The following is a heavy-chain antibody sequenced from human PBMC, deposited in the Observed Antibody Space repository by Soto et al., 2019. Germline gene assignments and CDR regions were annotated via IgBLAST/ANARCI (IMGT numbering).Heavy chain of an antibody. CDR2: IIPIFGTA. J-gene: IGHJ5*02. V-gene: IGHV1-69*13. CDR1: GGTFSSYA. CDR3: ARDSEVGATTTFDP. D-gene: IGHD1-26*01. Sequence: SVKVSCKASGGTFSSYAISWVRQAPGQGLEWMGGIIPIFGTANYAQKFQGRVTITADESTSTAYMELSSLRSEDTAVYYCARDSEVGATTTFDPWGQGSLVTVSS.